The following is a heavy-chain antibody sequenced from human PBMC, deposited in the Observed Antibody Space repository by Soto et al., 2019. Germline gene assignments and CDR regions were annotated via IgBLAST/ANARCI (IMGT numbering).Heavy chain of an antibody. J-gene: IGHJ4*02. CDR3: ASVGDYGDFRGFDY. D-gene: IGHD4-17*01. CDR1: GFTFTSYA. CDR2: ISGTGGST. Sequence: PGGSLRLSCAASGFTFTSYAMSWVRQAPGKGLEWVSTISGTGGSTYYPDSVKGRFTISRDNSKNTLYLQMNSLRAEDTAVYYCASVGDYGDFRGFDYWGQGTLVTVFS. V-gene: IGHV3-23*01.